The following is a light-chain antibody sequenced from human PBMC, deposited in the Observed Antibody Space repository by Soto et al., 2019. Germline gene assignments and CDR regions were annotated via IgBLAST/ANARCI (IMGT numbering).Light chain of an antibody. CDR2: GIS. Sequence: MMMNLSPAVLSGSPGESATLSCRASQSVNSNYLAWYQQHPGQPPRLLIYGISTRATGIPARFSGSGSGTEFSLTISSLQSEDFAVYYCQQYSKWPITFGQGTRLEIK. CDR1: QSVNSN. CDR3: QQYSKWPIT. V-gene: IGKV3-15*01. J-gene: IGKJ5*01.